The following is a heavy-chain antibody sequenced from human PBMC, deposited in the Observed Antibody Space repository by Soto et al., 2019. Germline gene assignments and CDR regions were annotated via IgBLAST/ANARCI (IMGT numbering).Heavy chain of an antibody. CDR3: NTELFVTVYDFWSGYEQTFDP. V-gene: IGHV3-15*01. CDR2: IKSKTDGGTT. CDR1: GFTFSNAW. D-gene: IGHD3-3*01. Sequence: GGSLRLSCAASGFTFSNAWMSWVRHAPGKGLEWVGRIKSKTDGGTTDYAAPVKGRSTISRDDSKNTLYLQMNSLKTEDTAVYYCNTELFVTVYDFWSGYEQTFDPWGQGTLVTVSS. J-gene: IGHJ5*02.